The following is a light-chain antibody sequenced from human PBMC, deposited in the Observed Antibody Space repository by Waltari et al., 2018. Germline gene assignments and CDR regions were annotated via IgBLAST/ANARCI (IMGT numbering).Light chain of an antibody. CDR2: KAS. CDR3: QQYKTDPWT. V-gene: IGKV1-5*03. J-gene: IGKJ1*01. Sequence: DIQMTQSPSTLSASVGDRVTITCRASQSISSWLAWYQQKPGKARKFLVYKASSLESGVPSRFSGSESGTEFTLTITNLQPDDFATYYGQQYKTDPWTFGQGPRVEIK. CDR1: QSISSW.